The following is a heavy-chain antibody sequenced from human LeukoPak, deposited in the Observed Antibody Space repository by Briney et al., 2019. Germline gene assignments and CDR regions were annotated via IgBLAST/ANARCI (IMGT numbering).Heavy chain of an antibody. J-gene: IGHJ4*02. V-gene: IGHV1-69*04. CDR3: ARDRYDSSGYYTSY. CDR2: IIPILGIA. D-gene: IGHD3-22*01. CDR1: GGTFSSYA. Sequence: ASVKVSCKASGGTFSSYAISWVRQAPGQGLEWMGRIIPILGIANYAQKFQGRVTITADKSTSTAYMELSSLRSEDTAVYYCARDRYDSSGYYTSYWGQGTLVTVSS.